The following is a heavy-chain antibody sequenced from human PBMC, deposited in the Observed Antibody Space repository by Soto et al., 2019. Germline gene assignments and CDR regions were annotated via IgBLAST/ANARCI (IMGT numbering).Heavy chain of an antibody. V-gene: IGHV1-8*01. CDR1: GCTFTSYD. D-gene: IGHD5-18*01. CDR3: ARGGYSYGYYYYYGMDV. Sequence: GASVKVSCKASGCTFTSYDINWVRQATGQGLEWMGWMNPNSGNTGYAQKFQGRVTMTRNTSISTAYMELSSLRSEDTAVYYCARGGYSYGYYYYYGMDVWGQGTTVTVSS. J-gene: IGHJ6*02. CDR2: MNPNSGNT.